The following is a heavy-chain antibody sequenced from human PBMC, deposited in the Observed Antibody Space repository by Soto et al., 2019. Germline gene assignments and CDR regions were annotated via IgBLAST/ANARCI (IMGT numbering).Heavy chain of an antibody. D-gene: IGHD2-15*01. CDR1: GFTFSSYA. J-gene: IGHJ3*02. CDR2: ISYDGSNK. Sequence: PGGSLRLSCAASGFTFSSYAMHWVRQAPGKGLEWVAVISYDGSNKYYADSVKGRVTMTEDTSTDTAYMELSSLRSEDTAVYYCATDSMVAATGAFDIWGQGTMVTVSS. V-gene: IGHV3-30-3*01. CDR3: ATDSMVAATGAFDI.